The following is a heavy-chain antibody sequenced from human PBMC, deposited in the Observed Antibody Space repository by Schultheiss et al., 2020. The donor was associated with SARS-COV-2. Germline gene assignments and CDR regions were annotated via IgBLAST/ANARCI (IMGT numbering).Heavy chain of an antibody. V-gene: IGHV4-34*01. CDR1: GGSFSGYY. Sequence: SQTLSLTCAVYGGSFSGYYWSWIRQPPGKGLEWIGEINHSGSTNYNPSLKSRVTISVDTSKNQFSLKLSSVTAADTAVYYCGRYDFWSGYSHWGQGTLVTVSS. CDR3: GRYDFWSGYSH. J-gene: IGHJ4*02. D-gene: IGHD3-3*01. CDR2: INHSGST.